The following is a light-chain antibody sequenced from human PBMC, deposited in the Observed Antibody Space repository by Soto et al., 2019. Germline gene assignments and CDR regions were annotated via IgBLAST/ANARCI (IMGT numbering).Light chain of an antibody. CDR2: AAS. CDR1: QSVGRNY. V-gene: IGKV3-20*01. CDR3: QQYGTSPWA. Sequence: EIVLTQFPGTLSLSPGERATLSCRASQSVGRNYVAWYQQKPGQAPRVIIYAASNRASGIPDRFSGSGSGSDLTLTISRLEPEDFEVYYCQQYGTSPWAFGQGTKVEIK. J-gene: IGKJ1*01.